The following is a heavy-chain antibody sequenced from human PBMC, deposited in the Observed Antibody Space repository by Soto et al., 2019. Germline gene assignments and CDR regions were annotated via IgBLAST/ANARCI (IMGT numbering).Heavy chain of an antibody. Sequence: GGSLRLSCAASGFTFSSYGMHWVRQAPGKGLEWVAVIWYDGSNKYYADSVKGRFTISRDNSKNTLYLQMNSLRAEDTAVYYCARVAGDFWSGYYQSGAADVWGKGTTVTVSS. V-gene: IGHV3-33*01. J-gene: IGHJ6*04. CDR2: IWYDGSNK. D-gene: IGHD3-3*01. CDR3: ARVAGDFWSGYYQSGAADV. CDR1: GFTFSSYG.